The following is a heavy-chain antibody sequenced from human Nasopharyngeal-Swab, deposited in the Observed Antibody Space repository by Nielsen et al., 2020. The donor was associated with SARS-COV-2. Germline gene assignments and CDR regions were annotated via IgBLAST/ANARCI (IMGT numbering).Heavy chain of an antibody. J-gene: IGHJ5*02. CDR3: ARVVAGADTA. V-gene: IGHV3-74*01. CDR1: GFTFSRYW. CDR2: IDTDGSTT. Sequence: GGSLRLSCAASGFTFSRYWMHWVRQVPGKGLVWVSRIDTDGSTTDHADSVKGRFTISRDNAKNTLYLQMNNLRAEDTALYYCARVVAGADTAWGQGTLVTVSS. D-gene: IGHD2-21*01.